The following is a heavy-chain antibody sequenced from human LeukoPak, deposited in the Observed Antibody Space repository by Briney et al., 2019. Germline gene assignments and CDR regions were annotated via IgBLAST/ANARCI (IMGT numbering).Heavy chain of an antibody. CDR1: GGTFSSYA. Sequence: GASVKASCKASGGTFSSYAISWVRQAPGQGLEWMGRIIPILGIANYAQKFQGRVTITADKSTSTACMELSSLRSEDTAVYYCARGGPEELWFGELLGIDAFDIWGQGTMVTVSS. CDR2: IIPILGIA. J-gene: IGHJ3*02. V-gene: IGHV1-69*04. D-gene: IGHD3-10*01. CDR3: ARGGPEELWFGELLGIDAFDI.